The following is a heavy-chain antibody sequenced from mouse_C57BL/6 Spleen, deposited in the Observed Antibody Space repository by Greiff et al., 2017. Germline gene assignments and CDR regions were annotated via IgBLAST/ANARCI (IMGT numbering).Heavy chain of an antibody. CDR1: GYTFTSYW. D-gene: IGHD1-1*01. CDR2: IHPNSGST. V-gene: IGHV1-64*01. Sequence: QVHVKQPGAELVKPGASVKLSCKASGYTFTSYWMHWVKQRPGQGLEWIGMIHPNSGSTNYNEKFKSKATLTVDKSSSTAYMQLSSLTSEDSAVYYCARGTTVVEGYFDVWGTGTTVTVSS. CDR3: ARGTTVVEGYFDV. J-gene: IGHJ1*03.